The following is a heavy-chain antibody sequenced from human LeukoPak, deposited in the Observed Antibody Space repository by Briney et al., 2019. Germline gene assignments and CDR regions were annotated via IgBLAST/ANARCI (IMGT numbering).Heavy chain of an antibody. V-gene: IGHV3-7*01. J-gene: IGHJ5*02. D-gene: IGHD6-13*01. Sequence: GGSLRLSCAAAGFIFRNYWMGWVRQAPGKGLEWVANINEDGSEKYYVDSVKGRFTISRDNSKNTLYLQMNSLRAEDTAVYYCAKDSRAAGVNWFDPWGQGTLVTVSS. CDR2: INEDGSEK. CDR1: GFIFRNYW. CDR3: AKDSRAAGVNWFDP.